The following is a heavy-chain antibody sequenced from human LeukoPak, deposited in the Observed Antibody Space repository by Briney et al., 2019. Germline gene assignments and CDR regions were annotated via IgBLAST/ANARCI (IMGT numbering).Heavy chain of an antibody. CDR1: GDSVNSSNFF. J-gene: IGHJ5*02. Sequence: SETLSLTCTVSGDSVNSSNFFWGWIRQPPGKGLEWIGSFHYSGSSFYNPSLKSRLTISVDTSRNHFSLKLTSVTAADTAVYYCARHEYQVFPPANWFDPWGQGTLVTVSS. D-gene: IGHD6-6*01. V-gene: IGHV4-39*02. CDR2: FHYSGSS. CDR3: ARHEYQVFPPANWFDP.